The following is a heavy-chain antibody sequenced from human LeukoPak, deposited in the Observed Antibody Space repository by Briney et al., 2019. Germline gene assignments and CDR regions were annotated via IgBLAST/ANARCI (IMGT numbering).Heavy chain of an antibody. CDR1: GYTFTSYG. CDR3: ARDHTPFTTTNDAFDI. V-gene: IGHV1-18*01. D-gene: IGHD3-22*01. J-gene: IGHJ3*02. Sequence: ASVKVSCKASGYTFTSYGISWVRQAPGQGLEWMGWISAYNGNTNYAQKLQGRVTMTTDTSTSTAYMELRSLRSDDTAVYYCARDHTPFTTTNDAFDIWGQGTMVTVSS. CDR2: ISAYNGNT.